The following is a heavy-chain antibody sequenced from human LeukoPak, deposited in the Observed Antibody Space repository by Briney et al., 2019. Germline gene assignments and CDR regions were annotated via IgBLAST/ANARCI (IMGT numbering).Heavy chain of an antibody. J-gene: IGHJ6*02. D-gene: IGHD3-22*01. CDR2: ISGSGGST. V-gene: IGHV3-23*01. Sequence: GGSLRLSCAASGFTFSSYAMSWVRQAPGKGLEWVSAISGSGGSTYYADSVKGRFTISRDSSKNTVYLQMNSLRDEDTAVYYCARARPWDSSRSYYFGMDVWGHGTTVTVSS. CDR1: GFTFSSYA. CDR3: ARARPWDSSRSYYFGMDV.